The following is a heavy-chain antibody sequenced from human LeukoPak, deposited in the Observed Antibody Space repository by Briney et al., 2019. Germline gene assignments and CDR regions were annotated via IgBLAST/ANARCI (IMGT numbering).Heavy chain of an antibody. Sequence: PGGPLRLSCGVSGFIFSDYGMHWVRQAPGKGLEWVASIRFDGSNNYYADSVKGRFTISRDNSRNTLYLQMNSLRPEDTALYYCAKEWYVGSPPDYWGQGTQVTVSS. CDR1: GFIFSDYG. CDR3: AKEWYVGSPPDY. CDR2: IRFDGSNN. D-gene: IGHD3-10*01. J-gene: IGHJ4*02. V-gene: IGHV3-30*02.